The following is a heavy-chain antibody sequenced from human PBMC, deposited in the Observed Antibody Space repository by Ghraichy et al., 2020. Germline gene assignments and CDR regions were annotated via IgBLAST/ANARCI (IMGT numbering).Heavy chain of an antibody. V-gene: IGHV3-43*01. CDR2: VGDDGST. CDR3: TRGLGFWSGWRFDP. CDR1: GFHFDIYS. Sequence: GESLRLSCAASGFHFDIYSMHWVRQVPGRGLEWLSLVGDDGSTKYADSVKGRFTISRDNIKKSLYLEMNSLRSEDTALYYCTRGLGFWSGWRFDPWGQGTLVTVSS. J-gene: IGHJ5*02. D-gene: IGHD3-3*01.